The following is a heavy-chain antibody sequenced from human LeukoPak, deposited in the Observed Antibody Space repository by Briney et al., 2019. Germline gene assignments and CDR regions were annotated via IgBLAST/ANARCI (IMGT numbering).Heavy chain of an antibody. Sequence: GRSLRLSCAASGFTFDDYAMHWVRQAPGKGREWVSGISWNSGSIDYAVSVKGRFTISRDNAKNSLSLQMNSLRPEDTAFYYCAKGTGRYWTFFDYWGQGTLVTVSS. CDR3: AKGTGRYWTFFDY. V-gene: IGHV3-9*01. J-gene: IGHJ4*02. CDR2: ISWNSGSI. CDR1: GFTFDDYA. D-gene: IGHD1-26*01.